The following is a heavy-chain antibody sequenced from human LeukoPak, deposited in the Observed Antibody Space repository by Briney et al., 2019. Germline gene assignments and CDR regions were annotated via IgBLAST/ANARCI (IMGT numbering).Heavy chain of an antibody. D-gene: IGHD3-22*01. Sequence: GGSLRLSCAASGFTFSSYAMSWVRQAPGKGLEWVSDINGSGGSTYYADSVKGRFTISRDNSKNTLYLQMNSLRAEDTAVYYCARGGASMIVDYWGQGTLVTVSS. J-gene: IGHJ4*02. CDR3: ARGGASMIVDY. CDR1: GFTFSSYA. V-gene: IGHV3-23*01. CDR2: INGSGGST.